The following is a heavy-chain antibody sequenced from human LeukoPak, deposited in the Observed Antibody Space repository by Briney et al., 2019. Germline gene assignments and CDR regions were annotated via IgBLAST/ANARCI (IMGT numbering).Heavy chain of an antibody. Sequence: GASAKVSCKVSGYTLTELSMHWVRQAPGKGLEWMGGFDPEDGETIYAQKFQGRVTMTEDTSTDTAYMELSSLRSEDTAVYYCATLMGDCSSTSCYAGPYYYYYGMDVWGQGTTVTVSS. D-gene: IGHD2-2*01. CDR2: FDPEDGET. V-gene: IGHV1-24*01. CDR1: GYTLTELS. CDR3: ATLMGDCSSTSCYAGPYYYYYGMDV. J-gene: IGHJ6*02.